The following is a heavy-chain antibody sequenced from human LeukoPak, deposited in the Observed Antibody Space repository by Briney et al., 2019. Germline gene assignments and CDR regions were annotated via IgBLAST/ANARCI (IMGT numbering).Heavy chain of an antibody. V-gene: IGHV3-21*01. D-gene: IGHD5-24*01. CDR2: ISSSSSYI. J-gene: IGHJ4*02. CDR3: ARDHNYNFDY. CDR1: GFTFSSYW. Sequence: GGSLRLSCAASGFTFSSYWMHWVRQAPGKGLEWVSSISSSSSYIYYADSVKGRFTISRDNAKNSLYLQMNSLRAEDTAVYYCARDHNYNFDYWGQGTLVTVSS.